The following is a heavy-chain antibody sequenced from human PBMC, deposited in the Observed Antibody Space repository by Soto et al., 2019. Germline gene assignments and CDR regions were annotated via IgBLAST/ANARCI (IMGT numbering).Heavy chain of an antibody. Sequence: TLSLTCTVSGGSISSYYWSWIRQPPGKGLEWIGYIYYSGSTNYNPSLKSRVTISVDTSKNQFSLKLSSVTAADTAVYYCARAGSMVRGVKWFDPWGQGTLVTVSS. CDR3: ARAGSMVRGVKWFDP. V-gene: IGHV4-59*01. D-gene: IGHD3-10*01. J-gene: IGHJ5*02. CDR1: GGSISSYY. CDR2: IYYSGST.